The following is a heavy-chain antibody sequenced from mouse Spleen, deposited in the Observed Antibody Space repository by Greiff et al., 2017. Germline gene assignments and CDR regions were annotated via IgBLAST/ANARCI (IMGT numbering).Heavy chain of an antibody. CDR1: GYSFTGYY. Sequence: EVQLQQSGPELVKPGASVKISCKASGYSFTGYYMNWVKQSPEKSLEWIGEINPSTGGTTYNQKFKAKATLTVDKSSSTAYMQLKSLTSEDSAVYYCARSYGNYGEFAYWGQGTLVTVSA. CDR3: ARSYGNYGEFAY. D-gene: IGHD2-1*01. V-gene: IGHV1-42*01. J-gene: IGHJ3*01. CDR2: INPSTGGT.